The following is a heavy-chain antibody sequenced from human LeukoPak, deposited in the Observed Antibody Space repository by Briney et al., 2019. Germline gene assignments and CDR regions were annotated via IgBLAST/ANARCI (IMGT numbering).Heavy chain of an antibody. J-gene: IGHJ6*03. V-gene: IGHV1-69*13. CDR2: IIPIFGTA. CDR3: ATPRYTRPYYYYYMDV. D-gene: IGHD2-2*02. CDR1: GGTFSSYA. Sequence: SVKVSCKATGGTFSSYAISWVRQAPGQGLEWMGGIIPIFGTANYAQKFQGRVTITADESTSTAYMELSSLRSEDTAVYYCATPRYTRPYYYYYMDVWGKGTTVTVSS.